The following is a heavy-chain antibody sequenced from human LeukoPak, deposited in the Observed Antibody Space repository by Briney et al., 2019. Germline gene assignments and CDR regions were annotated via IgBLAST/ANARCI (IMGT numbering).Heavy chain of an antibody. D-gene: IGHD3-22*01. J-gene: IGHJ4*02. V-gene: IGHV1-2*02. CDR3: ASALNYYDSTSQEGN. Sequence: GASVKVSCKASGYTFTGYYMHWVRQAPGQGLEGMGWLNPHSGGTNFAQKFEGRVPLTRDTSISTAYMELSRLRSDDTAVYYCASALNYYDSTSQEGNWGQGTLVTVSS. CDR2: LNPHSGGT. CDR1: GYTFTGYY.